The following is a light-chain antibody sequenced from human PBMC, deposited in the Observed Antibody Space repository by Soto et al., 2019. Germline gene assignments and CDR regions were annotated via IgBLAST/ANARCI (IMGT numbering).Light chain of an antibody. CDR1: QNITTF. CDR2: AAS. J-gene: IGKJ1*01. V-gene: IGKV1-39*01. Sequence: DLQMTRSPSSLSASIGDRVTITCRASQNITTFLNWYQQKPGKAPQLLIYAASSLQSGVPSRFSGSGSGTDFTLTISSLQPEDFATYYCQQSYSTPPTFGQGTKVEIK. CDR3: QQSYSTPPT.